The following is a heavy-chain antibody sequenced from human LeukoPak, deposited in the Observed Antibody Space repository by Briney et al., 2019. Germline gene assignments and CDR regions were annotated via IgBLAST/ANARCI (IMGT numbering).Heavy chain of an antibody. D-gene: IGHD3-22*01. V-gene: IGHV4-30-2*01. Sequence: SQTLSLTCAVSGGSISSGGYSWSWIRQPPGKGLEWIGYIYHSGSTYYNPSLKSRVTISVDRSKNQFSLKLSSVTAADTAVYYCARELYYYDSSGYPDGAFDIWGQGTMVTVSS. CDR3: ARELYYYDSSGYPDGAFDI. CDR2: IYHSGST. J-gene: IGHJ3*02. CDR1: GGSISSGGYS.